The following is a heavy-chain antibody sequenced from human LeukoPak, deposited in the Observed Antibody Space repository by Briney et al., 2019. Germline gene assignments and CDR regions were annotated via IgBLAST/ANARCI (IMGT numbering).Heavy chain of an antibody. D-gene: IGHD2-15*01. Sequence: GGSLRLSCAAAGFTFSSYAMSWVRQAPGKGLEWVTAISGNGGSRYYADSVRGRFTISRDNSYSTLYLQMDSLRLEDTAVYYCAKRGYCSGGSCNYYYYYALDVWGQGTTVTVSS. CDR3: AKRGYCSGGSCNYYYYYALDV. J-gene: IGHJ6*02. V-gene: IGHV3-23*01. CDR1: GFTFSSYA. CDR2: ISGNGGSR.